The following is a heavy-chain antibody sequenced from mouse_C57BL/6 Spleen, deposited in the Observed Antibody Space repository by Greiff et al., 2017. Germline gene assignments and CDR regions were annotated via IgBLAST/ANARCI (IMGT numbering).Heavy chain of an antibody. J-gene: IGHJ2*01. CDR2: IDPSDSET. CDR1: GYTFTSSW. CDR3: ARGRYSNILDY. V-gene: IGHV1-52*01. Sequence: QVQLQQPVAELVRPGSSVKLSCKASGYTFTSSWMHWVKQRPIQGLEWIGNIDPSDSETHYNQKFKDKATLTVDKSSSTAYMQLSSLTSEDSAVYYCARGRYSNILDYWGQGTTLTVSS. D-gene: IGHD2-5*01.